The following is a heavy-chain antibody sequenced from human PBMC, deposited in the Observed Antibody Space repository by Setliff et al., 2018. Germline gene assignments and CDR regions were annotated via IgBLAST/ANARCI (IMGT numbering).Heavy chain of an antibody. J-gene: IGHJ5*02. CDR2: IYSGGSS. CDR3: ARAAKYDSSGYYGFWFDP. V-gene: IGHV4-59*01. Sequence: PSETLSLTCSVSGGSISSTYWTWIRQPPGKGLEWIGYIYSGGSSNYNPSLKSRVTISVDTSKNQFSLRLSSVTAADTAVYYCARAAKYDSSGYYGFWFDPWGQGNLVTVSS. CDR1: GGSISSTY. D-gene: IGHD3-22*01.